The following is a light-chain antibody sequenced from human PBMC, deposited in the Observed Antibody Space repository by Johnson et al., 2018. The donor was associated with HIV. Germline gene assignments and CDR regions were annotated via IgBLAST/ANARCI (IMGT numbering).Light chain of an antibody. CDR3: GTWDNSLTAGV. Sequence: QSVLTQPPSMSAAPGQKVTISCSGSSSNIGNNYVSWYQQLPGTAPKLLIFENNKRPSGIPDRFSGSKSGTSATLGITGLQTGDEADYYCGTWDNSLTAGVSGSGTKVTVL. CDR1: SSNIGNNY. V-gene: IGLV1-51*02. J-gene: IGLJ1*01. CDR2: ENN.